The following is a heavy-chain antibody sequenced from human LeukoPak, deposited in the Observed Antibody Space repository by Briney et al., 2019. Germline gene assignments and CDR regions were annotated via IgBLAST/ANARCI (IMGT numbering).Heavy chain of an antibody. Sequence: GASVKVSCKTSGYTFTGYHLHWVRQVPGQGLEWMVRIIPNSGDAIYALKFQGRVTLTRDTSISTVYMELNRLRSDDTALYYCARGIAGGFDYWGQGTLVTVSS. CDR1: GYTFTGYH. D-gene: IGHD2-21*01. CDR2: IIPNSGDA. J-gene: IGHJ4*02. V-gene: IGHV1-2*06. CDR3: ARGIAGGFDY.